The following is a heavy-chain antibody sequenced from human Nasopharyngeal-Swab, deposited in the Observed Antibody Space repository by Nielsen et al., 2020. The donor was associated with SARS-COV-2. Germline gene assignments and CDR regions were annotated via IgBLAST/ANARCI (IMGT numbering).Heavy chain of an antibody. V-gene: IGHV4-34*01. Sequence: SETLSLTCSVYGGSFSVYYWSWIRQPPGKGLEWIGEINYSGSTNYNPSLKSRVAISVDTSKKQVSLRLSSVTAADTAVYYCARQNYETDYWGQGTLVTVSS. CDR1: GGSFSVYY. CDR3: ARQNYETDY. D-gene: IGHD1-7*01. CDR2: INYSGST. J-gene: IGHJ4*02.